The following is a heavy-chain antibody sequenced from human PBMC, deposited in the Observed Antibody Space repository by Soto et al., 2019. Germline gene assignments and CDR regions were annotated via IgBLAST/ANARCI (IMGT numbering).Heavy chain of an antibody. CDR3: ARVPTTVTHPKSPFLVDRDVQDESFAP. V-gene: IGHV4-59*01. Sequence: PSETLSLTCSVSGGSPSSNYWSWIRQPPGKGLEWIGCISDSGNTYYNPSLQSRVTISIDTSTNQFLLDLTSVTTADTAVYYCARVPTTVTHPKSPFLVDRDVQDESFAPWGQGTQVTVSS. CDR1: GGSPSSNY. CDR2: ISDSGNT. D-gene: IGHD4-17*01. J-gene: IGHJ5*02.